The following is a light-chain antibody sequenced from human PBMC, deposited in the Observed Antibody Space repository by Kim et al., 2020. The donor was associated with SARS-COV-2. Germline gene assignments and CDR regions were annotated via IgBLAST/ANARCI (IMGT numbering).Light chain of an antibody. J-gene: IGKJ4*01. CDR1: QSISSSY. Sequence: APGERATLSCRASQSISSSYLAWYQQKPGQAPRLLICGASSRATGIPDRFSGSGSGTDFTLTISRLEPEDFAVYFCQHYGSAPLPFGGGTKVDIK. CDR2: GAS. CDR3: QHYGSAPLP. V-gene: IGKV3-20*01.